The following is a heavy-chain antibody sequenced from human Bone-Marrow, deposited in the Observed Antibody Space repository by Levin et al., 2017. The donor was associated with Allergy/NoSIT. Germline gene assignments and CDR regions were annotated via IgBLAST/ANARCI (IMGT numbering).Heavy chain of an antibody. D-gene: IGHD6-19*01. V-gene: IGHV3-48*01. CDR2: TSGTSSHI. CDR1: GFTFSEYS. CDR3: PRGSGFYLASGAFDL. J-gene: IGHJ3*01. Sequence: GESLKISCAASGFTFSEYSMNWVRQAPGKGLEWLSYTSGTSSHIYYADSVKGRFTISSDNGKNSLFLQMNSLRAEDTAVYFCPRGSGFYLASGAFDLWGQGTMVTVTS.